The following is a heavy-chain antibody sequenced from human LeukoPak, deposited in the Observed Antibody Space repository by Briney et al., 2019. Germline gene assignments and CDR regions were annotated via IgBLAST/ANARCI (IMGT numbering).Heavy chain of an antibody. Sequence: GGSLRLSCAASGFTVSSNYMSWVRQAPGKGLEWVSAISGSGGSTYYADSVKGRFTISRDNSKNTLYLQMNSLRAEDTAVYYCAKQRGYSSSSGDYWGQGTLVTVSS. J-gene: IGHJ4*02. V-gene: IGHV3-23*01. CDR1: GFTVSSNY. CDR2: ISGSGGST. D-gene: IGHD6-6*01. CDR3: AKQRGYSSSSGDY.